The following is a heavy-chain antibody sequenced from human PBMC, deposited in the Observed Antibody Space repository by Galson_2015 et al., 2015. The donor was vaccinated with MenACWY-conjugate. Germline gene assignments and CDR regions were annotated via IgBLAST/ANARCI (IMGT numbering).Heavy chain of an antibody. CDR1: GFTFSNYW. Sequence: SLRLSCAASGFTFSNYWMSWVRQAPGKGLERVANIKEDGSNKYYVDSVKGRFTISRDNAKNSLYLQMNSLRAEDTAVYYCARDLGWLQFDYWGQGTLVTVSS. J-gene: IGHJ4*02. V-gene: IGHV3-7*03. CDR2: IKEDGSNK. D-gene: IGHD5-24*01. CDR3: ARDLGWLQFDY.